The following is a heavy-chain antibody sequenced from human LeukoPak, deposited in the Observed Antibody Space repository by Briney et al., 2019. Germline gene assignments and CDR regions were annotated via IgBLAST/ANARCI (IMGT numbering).Heavy chain of an antibody. J-gene: IGHJ4*02. CDR3: ARDLTSVPTR. CDR1: GFTFSSDS. D-gene: IGHD4-17*01. Sequence: GGSLRLSCAGSGFTFSSDSMNWVRQAPGKGLEWVSYISSSGNTKHYVDSVKGRFTISRDNAKNSVYLQMNSLRNEDTAVYYCARDLTSVPTRWGQGTLVTVSS. V-gene: IGHV3-48*02. CDR2: ISSSGNTK.